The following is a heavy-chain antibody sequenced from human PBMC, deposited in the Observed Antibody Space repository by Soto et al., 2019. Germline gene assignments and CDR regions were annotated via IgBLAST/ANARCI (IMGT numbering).Heavy chain of an antibody. CDR3: AKDSTVTTSLYSYYYGLDV. D-gene: IGHD4-17*01. J-gene: IGHJ6*02. CDR1: GFTFSNYA. CDR2: ISGRGGST. Sequence: EVQLLESGGGLVQPGGSLRLCCTASGFTFSNYAMSWVRQAPDKGLEWVSAISGRGGSTYYADSVKGRFTISRDNSKNMLFLQMNSPRAEDTALYYCAKDSTVTTSLYSYYYGLDVWGQGTTVTVSS. V-gene: IGHV3-23*01.